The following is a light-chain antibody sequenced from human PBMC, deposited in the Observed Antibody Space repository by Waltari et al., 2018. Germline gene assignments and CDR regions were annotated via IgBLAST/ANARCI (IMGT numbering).Light chain of an antibody. CDR3: GTWDDSLSRPV. V-gene: IGLV1-47*01. Sequence: QSVLTQPPSASGTPGQWVTTSCSASSSNIESNYFHWYQQCPGTAPKVLMFKNNQRPSGGSDRFSASKSGASASLAIGGLRSDDEADYYCGTWDDSLSRPVFGGGTKLTVL. J-gene: IGLJ3*02. CDR2: KNN. CDR1: SSNIESNY.